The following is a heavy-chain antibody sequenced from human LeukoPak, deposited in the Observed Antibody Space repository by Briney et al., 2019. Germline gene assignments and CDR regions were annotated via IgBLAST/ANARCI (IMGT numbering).Heavy chain of an antibody. CDR2: TYYSGST. CDR3: ARLVSIVWFDP. V-gene: IGHV4-59*01. CDR1: GGSISSYY. J-gene: IGHJ5*02. D-gene: IGHD3-16*02. Sequence: PSETLSLTCTVSGGSISSYYWSWIRQPPGKGLEWIGYTYYSGSTNYNPSLKSRVTISVDTSKNQFSLKLTSVTAADTAVYYCARLVSIVWFDPWGQGTLVTVSS.